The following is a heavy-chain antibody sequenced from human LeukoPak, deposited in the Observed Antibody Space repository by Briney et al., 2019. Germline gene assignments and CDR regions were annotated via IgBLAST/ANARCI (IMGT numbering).Heavy chain of an antibody. CDR1: GFTFSIYG. D-gene: IGHD1-1*01. CDR3: AKDRRRATTGTTEFDY. J-gene: IGHJ4*02. V-gene: IGHV3-30*18. Sequence: GGSLRLSCAASGFTFSIYGIHWVRQAPGKGLERVALISYGGSNYYYAESVKGRFTISRDNSKNTLYLQMNSLRAEDTAVYYCAKDRRRATTGTTEFDYWGQGTLVTVSS. CDR2: ISYGGSNY.